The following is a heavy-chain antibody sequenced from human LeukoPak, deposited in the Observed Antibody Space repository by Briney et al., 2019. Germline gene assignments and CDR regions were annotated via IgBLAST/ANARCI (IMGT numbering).Heavy chain of an antibody. D-gene: IGHD6-13*01. CDR2: ISSNGGST. CDR3: VKGGYSSSWSRFDY. CDR1: GFTFSSYA. J-gene: IGHJ4*02. Sequence: GGSLRLSCSASGFTFSSYAMHWVRQAPGKGLEYVSAISSNGGSTYYADSVKGRFTISRDNSKNTLYLQMSSLRAEDTAVYFCVKGGYSSSWSRFDYWGQGTLVTVSS. V-gene: IGHV3-64D*09.